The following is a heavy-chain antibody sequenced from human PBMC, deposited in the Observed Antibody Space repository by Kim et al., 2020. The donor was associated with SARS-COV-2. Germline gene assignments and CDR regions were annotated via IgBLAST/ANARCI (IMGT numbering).Heavy chain of an antibody. J-gene: IGHJ4*02. CDR3: WREGIAVAGENSFDY. CDR1: GFTFSAYD. V-gene: IGHV3-21*04. Sequence: GGSLRLSCAASGFTFSAYDMNWVRQAPGKGLEWVSFISSSSYIYYSDSVKGRFTTSSDNATNSLYLQMNSLRAEDTALYYCWREGIAVAGENSFDYWGQGTLVTVSS. CDR2: ISSSSYI. D-gene: IGHD6-19*01.